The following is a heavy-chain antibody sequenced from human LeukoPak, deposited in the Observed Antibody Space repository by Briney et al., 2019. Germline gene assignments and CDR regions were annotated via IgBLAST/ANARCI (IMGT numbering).Heavy chain of an antibody. CDR3: ASDVAYKFDY. Sequence: GGSLRLSCAASGFPFSRDSMHWVRQSPGKGLVWLSRIGPDGSVTNYADSVKGRFTISRDNAKNTLYLQMNSLRDEDTAVYYCASDVAYKFDYWGQGTLVTFSS. D-gene: IGHD5-24*01. J-gene: IGHJ4*02. CDR1: GFPFSRDS. V-gene: IGHV3-74*01. CDR2: IGPDGSVT.